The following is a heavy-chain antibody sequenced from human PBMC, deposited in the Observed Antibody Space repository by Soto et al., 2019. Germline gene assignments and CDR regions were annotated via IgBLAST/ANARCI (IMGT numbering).Heavy chain of an antibody. J-gene: IGHJ6*03. CDR1: GYTFTSYG. CDR3: ARVFGRGTISFYYYYYMDV. CDR2: ISAYNGNT. D-gene: IGHD3-3*01. V-gene: IGHV1-18*01. Sequence: GASVKVSCKASGYTFTSYGISWVRQAPGQGLEWMGWISAYNGNTNYAQKLQGRVTMTTDTSMSTAYMELRSLRSDDTAVYYCARVFGRGTISFYYYYYMDVWGKGTTVTVSS.